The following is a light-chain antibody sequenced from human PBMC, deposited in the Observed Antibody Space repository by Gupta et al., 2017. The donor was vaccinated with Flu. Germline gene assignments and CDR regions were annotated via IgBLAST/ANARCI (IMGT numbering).Light chain of an antibody. CDR3: QQYYNTPPT. V-gene: IGKV4-1*01. J-gene: IGKJ1*01. CDR1: QTITHSSNNKSY. CDR2: WAS. Sequence: DIVMIQSPVSLAVSLGERATINCKSSQTITHSSNNKSYLAWYQQRPGQSPKLLIYWASTRESGVPDRFSGSGSGTDFTLTISSLQTEDVAVYYCQQYYNTPPTFGQGTKVEIK.